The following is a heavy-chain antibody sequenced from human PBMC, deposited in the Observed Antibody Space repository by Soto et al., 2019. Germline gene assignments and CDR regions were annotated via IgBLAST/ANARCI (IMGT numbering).Heavy chain of an antibody. V-gene: IGHV3-23*01. J-gene: IGHJ6*02. CDR2: ISGSGGST. Sequence: GGSLRLSCAASGFTFSSYAMSWVRQAPGKGLEWVSAISGSGGSTYYADSVKGRFTISRDNSKNTLYLQMNSLRAEDTAVYYCAKAYCSGGSCYSHYYYGMDVWGQGTTVTVSS. CDR3: AKAYCSGGSCYSHYYYGMDV. D-gene: IGHD2-15*01. CDR1: GFTFSSYA.